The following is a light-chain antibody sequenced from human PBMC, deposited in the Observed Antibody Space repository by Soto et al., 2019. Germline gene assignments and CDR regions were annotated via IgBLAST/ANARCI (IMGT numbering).Light chain of an antibody. CDR1: SGSIASNY. V-gene: IGLV6-57*04. CDR3: QSYDSSNVV. Sequence: NFMLTQPHSVSESPGKTVTISCTRSSGSIASNYVQWYQQRPGSAPTTVIYEDNQRPSGVPDRFSGSIDSSSNSASLTISGLKTEDEADYYCQSYDSSNVVFGGGTHGPS. CDR2: EDN. J-gene: IGLJ2*01.